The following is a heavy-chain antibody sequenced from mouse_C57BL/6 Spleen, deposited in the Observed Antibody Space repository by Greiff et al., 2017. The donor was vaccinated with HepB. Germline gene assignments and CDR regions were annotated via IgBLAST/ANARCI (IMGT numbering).Heavy chain of an antibody. CDR2: IDPETGGT. J-gene: IGHJ3*01. CDR1: GYTFTDYE. V-gene: IGHV1-15*01. CDR3: TREVLGSSPVAY. Sequence: QVKLKQSGAELVRPGASVTLSCKASGYTFTDYEMHWVKQTPVHGLEWIGAIDPETGGTASNQKFKGKAILTADKSSSTAYMELRSLTSEDSAVYYCTREVLGSSPVAYWGQGTLVTVSA. D-gene: IGHD1-1*01.